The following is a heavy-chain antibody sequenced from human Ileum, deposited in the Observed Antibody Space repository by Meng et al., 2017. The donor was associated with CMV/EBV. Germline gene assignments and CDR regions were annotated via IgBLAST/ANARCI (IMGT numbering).Heavy chain of an antibody. Sequence: QGQRQELGVGLVPPWGSLTLFCATSGFTLTSYGIHWVRQHQGNGMEWVEFLRADGSDKRYANSAQGRFTIFRDTSKNTLYLQMNSLISAEKAIYYCARGTSPDDHRFQYWGQGTLVTVSS. CDR3: ARGTSPDDHRFQY. D-gene: IGHD1-14*01. V-gene: IGHV3-30*02. J-gene: IGHJ4*02. CDR2: LRADGSDK. CDR1: GFTLTSYG.